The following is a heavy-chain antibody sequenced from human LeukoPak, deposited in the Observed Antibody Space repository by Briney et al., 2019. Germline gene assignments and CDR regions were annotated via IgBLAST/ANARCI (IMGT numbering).Heavy chain of an antibody. CDR3: ARTGISSGWSVGYGFDY. D-gene: IGHD6-19*01. Sequence: GGSLRLSCAASGFTVSSNYMSWVRQAPGKGLEWVSVIYSGGSTYYADSVKGRFTISRDNSKNTLYLQMNSLRAEDTAVYYCARTGISSGWSVGYGFDYWGQGTLVTVSS. V-gene: IGHV3-53*01. CDR2: IYSGGST. J-gene: IGHJ4*02. CDR1: GFTVSSNY.